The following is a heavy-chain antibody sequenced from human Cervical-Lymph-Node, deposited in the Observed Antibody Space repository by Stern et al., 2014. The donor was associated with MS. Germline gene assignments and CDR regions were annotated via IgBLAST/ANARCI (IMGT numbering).Heavy chain of an antibody. Sequence: VQLVESGGGVVQPGGSLRLSCATSGFTFSSYAIHWVRQAPGQWLEWLAIVMYYGVNQYFADSVKGRFTISRDNSRNTVYLQMNSLRAEDTAVYYCARDNWSRYCSGGSCNFIDSWGQGALVTVSS. V-gene: IGHV3-33*01. CDR1: GFTFSSYA. CDR3: ARDNWSRYCSGGSCNFIDS. CDR2: VMYYGVNQ. D-gene: IGHD2-15*01. J-gene: IGHJ4*02.